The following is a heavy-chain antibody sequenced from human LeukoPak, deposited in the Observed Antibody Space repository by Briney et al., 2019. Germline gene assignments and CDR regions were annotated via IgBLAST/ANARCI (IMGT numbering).Heavy chain of an antibody. D-gene: IGHD3-22*01. V-gene: IGHV1-46*01. CDR2: INPSGGST. CDR1: GYTFTSYY. Sequence: ASVKVSCKASGYTFTSYYMHWVRQAPGQGLEWMAIINPSGGSTSYAQKFQGRVTMTRDTSASTVYMELYSLRSEDTAVYYCARGHSSGYYTGPLDYWGQGTLATVSS. CDR3: ARGHSSGYYTGPLDY. J-gene: IGHJ4*02.